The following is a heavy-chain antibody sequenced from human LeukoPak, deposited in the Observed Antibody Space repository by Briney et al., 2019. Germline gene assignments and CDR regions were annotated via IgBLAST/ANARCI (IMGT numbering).Heavy chain of an antibody. CDR3: TRLNPTVTDGS. V-gene: IGHV3-73*01. Sequence: GGSLRLSCAASGFTFSGSAMHWVRQASGKGLEWVGHIRSKANSYATAYAASVKGRFTISRDDLKNTVYLQMNSLKTEDTAVYYCTRLNPTVTDGSWGQGTLVTVSS. CDR1: GFTFSGSA. J-gene: IGHJ5*02. CDR2: IRSKANSYAT. D-gene: IGHD4-17*01.